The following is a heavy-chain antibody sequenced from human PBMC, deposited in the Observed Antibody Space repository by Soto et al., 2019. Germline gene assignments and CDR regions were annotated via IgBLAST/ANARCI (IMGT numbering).Heavy chain of an antibody. V-gene: IGHV1-18*01. Sequence: QVQLVQSGAEVKKPGASVKVSCKASGYTFTSYGISWVRQAPGQGLEWMGWTSAYNGNTNYAQKLQGRVTMTTDTSTSTAYMELRSLRSDDTAVYYCARDYFTDCSGGSCYPNWFDPWGQGTLVTVSS. D-gene: IGHD2-15*01. CDR1: GYTFTSYG. CDR3: ARDYFTDCSGGSCYPNWFDP. J-gene: IGHJ5*02. CDR2: TSAYNGNT.